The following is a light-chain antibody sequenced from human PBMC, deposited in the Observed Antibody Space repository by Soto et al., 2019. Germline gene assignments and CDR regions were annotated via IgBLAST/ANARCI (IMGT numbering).Light chain of an antibody. V-gene: IGLV1-40*01. CDR2: GNS. CDR1: SSNIGAGYD. Sequence: QAVLTQPPSLSGAPGQRVTISCTGSSSNIGAGYDVHWYQQLPGTAPKLLIYGNSNRPSGVPDRFSGSKSGTSASLAITGLQAEDEADYYCQSYDSSLSGVVFGGGTKLTVL. J-gene: IGLJ2*01. CDR3: QSYDSSLSGVV.